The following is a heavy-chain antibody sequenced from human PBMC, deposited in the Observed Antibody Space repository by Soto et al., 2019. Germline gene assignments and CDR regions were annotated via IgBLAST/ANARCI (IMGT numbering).Heavy chain of an antibody. CDR3: ARSRVYYDILTGYYGNWFDP. J-gene: IGHJ5*02. Sequence: SETLSLTCAVYGGSFSGYYWSWIRQPPGKGLEWIGEINHSGGTNYNPSLKSRVTISVDTSKNQFSLKLSYVTAADTAVYYCARSRVYYDILTGYYGNWFDPGGQGTLVTVSS. D-gene: IGHD3-9*01. CDR2: INHSGGT. V-gene: IGHV4-34*01. CDR1: GGSFSGYY.